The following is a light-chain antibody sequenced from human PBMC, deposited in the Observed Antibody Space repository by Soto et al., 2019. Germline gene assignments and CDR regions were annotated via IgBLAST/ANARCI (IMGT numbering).Light chain of an antibody. V-gene: IGKV3-15*01. CDR2: GAS. J-gene: IGKJ2*01. CDR3: QQYNNWPPYT. CDR1: QNIGSN. Sequence: EVVMTQSPATLSASPGERVILSCRASQNIGSNLAWYQQRPGQAPRHLMYGASTRATETPARFSGSGSATDFTLTISSLQSEDFAVYYCQQYNNWPPYTFGQGTKLEIK.